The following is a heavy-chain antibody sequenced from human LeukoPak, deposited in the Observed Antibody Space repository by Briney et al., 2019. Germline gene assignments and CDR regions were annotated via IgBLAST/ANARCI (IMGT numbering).Heavy chain of an antibody. Sequence: ASVKVSCKASGYTFTGYYMHWVRQAPGQGLEWMGWINPNSGGTNYAQKFQGWVTMTRGTSISTAYMELSRLRSDDTAVYYCARVNSSGWYFDYWGQGTLVTVSS. V-gene: IGHV1-2*04. CDR1: GYTFTGYY. CDR3: ARVNSSGWYFDY. D-gene: IGHD6-19*01. J-gene: IGHJ4*02. CDR2: INPNSGGT.